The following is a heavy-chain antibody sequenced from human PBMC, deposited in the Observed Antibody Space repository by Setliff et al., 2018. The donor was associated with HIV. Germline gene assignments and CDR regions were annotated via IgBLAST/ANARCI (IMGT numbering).Heavy chain of an antibody. CDR2: INHSGST. CDR3: GGNGYYSIDY. Sequence: SETLSLTCAVYGGPFSGYYWSWIRQPPGKGLEWIGEINHSGSTHYNPSLQSRVTISVDKSKSQFSLKLNSVTAADTAVYYCGGNGYYSIDYWGQGTLVTVSS. D-gene: IGHD3-22*01. CDR1: GGPFSGYY. V-gene: IGHV4-34*01. J-gene: IGHJ4*02.